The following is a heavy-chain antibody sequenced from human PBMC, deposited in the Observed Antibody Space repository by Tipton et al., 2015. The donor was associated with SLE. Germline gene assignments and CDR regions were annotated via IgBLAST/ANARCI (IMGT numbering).Heavy chain of an antibody. J-gene: IGHJ6*03. CDR1: GGSISSYY. V-gene: IGHV4-59*01. Sequence: TLSLTCTVSGGSISSYYWSWIRQPPGKGLEWIGYIYYSGRTNYNPSLKSRVTISVDTAKNQFSLKLSSVTAADTAVYYCARGRYSSSSVYYYYYMDVWGKGTTVTVSS. CDR3: ARGRYSSSSVYYYYYMDV. CDR2: IYYSGRT. D-gene: IGHD6-6*01.